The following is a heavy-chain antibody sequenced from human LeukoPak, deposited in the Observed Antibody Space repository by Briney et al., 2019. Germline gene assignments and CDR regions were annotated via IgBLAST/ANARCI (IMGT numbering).Heavy chain of an antibody. CDR3: ARVNYYDSSGYYFSHAFDI. CDR2: INSDGSST. V-gene: IGHV3-74*01. Sequence: GGSLRLSCAASGFTFSSYWMHWVRQAPGKGLVWVSRINSDGSSTSYADSVKGRFTISRDNAKNTLYLQMNSLRAEDTAVYYCARVNYYDSSGYYFSHAFDIWGQGTMVTVSS. CDR1: GFTFSSYW. D-gene: IGHD3-22*01. J-gene: IGHJ3*02.